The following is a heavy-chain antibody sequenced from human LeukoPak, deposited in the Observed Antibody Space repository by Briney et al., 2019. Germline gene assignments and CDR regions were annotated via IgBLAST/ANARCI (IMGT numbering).Heavy chain of an antibody. CDR1: GGSISSGGYY. V-gene: IGHV4-30-2*01. CDR3: ARDSVSSWTSERYGMDV. Sequence: PSETLSLTCAVSGGSISSGGYYWSWIRQPPGKGLEWIGYIYHSGSTYYNPSLKSRVTISVDRSKNQFSLKLSSVTAAVTAVYFYARDSVSSWTSERYGMDVWGQGTTVTVSS. D-gene: IGHD6-13*01. J-gene: IGHJ6*02. CDR2: IYHSGST.